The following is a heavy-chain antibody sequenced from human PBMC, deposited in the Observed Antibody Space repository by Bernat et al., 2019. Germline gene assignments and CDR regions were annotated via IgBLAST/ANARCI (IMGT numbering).Heavy chain of an antibody. CDR2: MYPGHSDI. Sequence: EVQLVQSGTEVKKPGESLRISCKGSGYSFLNYWIGWVRQMPGKGLEWMAIMYPGHSDIKYSPSFQGQVTISADNSISTAYLHWSSLKASDTAVYYCARHRTTVSSIYWHFDLWGRGTLVTVSS. D-gene: IGHD3-3*02. J-gene: IGHJ2*01. V-gene: IGHV5-51*01. CDR1: GYSFLNYW. CDR3: ARHRTTVSSIYWHFDL.